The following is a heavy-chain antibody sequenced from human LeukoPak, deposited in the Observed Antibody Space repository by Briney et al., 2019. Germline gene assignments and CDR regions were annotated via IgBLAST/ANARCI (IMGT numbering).Heavy chain of an antibody. V-gene: IGHV3-7*01. D-gene: IGHD6-13*01. J-gene: IGHJ4*02. Sequence: GGSLRLSCAASGFTISTYWMSWVRQAPGKGLEWVANIKQDGSEKYYVDSVKGRFTISRDNAKSSLYLQMNSLRAEDTAMYYCARDSAGNDYWGQGTLVTVSS. CDR1: GFTISTYW. CDR2: IKQDGSEK. CDR3: ARDSAGNDY.